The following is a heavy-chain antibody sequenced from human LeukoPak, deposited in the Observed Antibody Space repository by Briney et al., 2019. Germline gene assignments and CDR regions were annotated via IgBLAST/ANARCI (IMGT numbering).Heavy chain of an antibody. V-gene: IGHV4-39*01. Sequence: SETLSLTCTVSGGSISSSSFYWGWIRQPPGKGLEWIGEINHSGSTNYNPSLKSRVTISVDTSKNQFSLKLSSVTAADTAVYYCARHGSSGYYYGSYFDYWGQGTLVTVSS. CDR1: GGSISSSSFY. J-gene: IGHJ4*02. D-gene: IGHD3-22*01. CDR2: INHSGST. CDR3: ARHGSSGYYYGSYFDY.